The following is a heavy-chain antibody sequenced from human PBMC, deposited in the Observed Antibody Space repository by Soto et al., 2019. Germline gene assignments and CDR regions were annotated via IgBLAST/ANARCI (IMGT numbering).Heavy chain of an antibody. CDR1: GGSISSSNW. CDR3: ARGLTLDSSGSNWFDP. J-gene: IGHJ5*02. D-gene: IGHD3-22*01. V-gene: IGHV4-4*02. Sequence: SETLSLTCAVSGGSISSSNWWSWVRQPPGKGLEWIGSIFYSGSTYYNPSLKSRVTISVDTSKNQFSLKLSSVTAADTAVYYCARGLTLDSSGSNWFDPWGQGTPVTVSS. CDR2: IFYSGST.